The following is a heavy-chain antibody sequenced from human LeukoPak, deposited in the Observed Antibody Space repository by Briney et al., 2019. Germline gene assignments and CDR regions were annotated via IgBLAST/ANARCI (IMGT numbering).Heavy chain of an antibody. Sequence: SETLSLTCAVYGGSFSSYYWSWIRQSPGRGLEWIGEINHSGSTYYNPSLKSRVTISEDASKNQFSLKLSSVTAADAAVYYCARGVRIADYWGQGTLVTVSS. J-gene: IGHJ4*02. CDR2: INHSGST. CDR3: ARGVRIADY. V-gene: IGHV4-34*01. D-gene: IGHD6-13*01. CDR1: GGSFSSYY.